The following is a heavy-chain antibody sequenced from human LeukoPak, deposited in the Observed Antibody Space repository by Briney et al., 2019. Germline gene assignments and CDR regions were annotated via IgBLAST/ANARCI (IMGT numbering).Heavy chain of an antibody. D-gene: IGHD1-26*01. V-gene: IGHV3-23*01. CDR2: ISGSEINT. Sequence: GGSLRLSCAASGFTFSSYAMSWVRQSPGKGLEWVSAISGSEINTYYADYVKGRFTISRDNSKNTLYLQMNSLRAEDTAVYYCASIPRLSGSYGDFDYWGQGTLVTVSS. CDR1: GFTFSSYA. CDR3: ASIPRLSGSYGDFDY. J-gene: IGHJ4*02.